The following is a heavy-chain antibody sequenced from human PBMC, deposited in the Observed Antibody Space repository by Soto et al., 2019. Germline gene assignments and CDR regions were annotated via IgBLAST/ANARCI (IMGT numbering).Heavy chain of an antibody. V-gene: IGHV3-7*01. CDR1: GFTFSSYW. Sequence: GGSLRLSCAASGFTFSSYWMSWVRQAPGKGLEWVANIKQDGSEKYYVDSVKGRFTISRDNAKNSLYLQMNSLRAEDTAVYYCARASSGGARGAFDIWGQGTMVTVSS. CDR3: ARASSGGARGAFDI. D-gene: IGHD3-16*01. CDR2: IKQDGSEK. J-gene: IGHJ3*02.